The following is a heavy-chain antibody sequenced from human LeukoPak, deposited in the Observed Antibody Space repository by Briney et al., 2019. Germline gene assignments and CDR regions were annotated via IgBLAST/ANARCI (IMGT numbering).Heavy chain of an antibody. CDR3: ARDMSVSHWFFDL. CDR1: GGPINSGGFY. D-gene: IGHD3-10*02. V-gene: IGHV4-31*11. Sequence: SETLSLTCAVSGGPINSGGFYWTWFRQRPGEGLEWIGHVYYSGSTFYNPSLKSRITISVDTWTQFSLKLRSVTAADTAVYYCARDMSVSHWFFDLWGRGTLVTVSS. CDR2: VYYSGST. J-gene: IGHJ2*01.